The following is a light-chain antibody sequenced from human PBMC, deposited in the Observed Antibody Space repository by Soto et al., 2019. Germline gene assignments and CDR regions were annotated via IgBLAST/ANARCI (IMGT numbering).Light chain of an antibody. CDR1: QRLTSSY. V-gene: IGKV3-20*01. Sequence: DIVLTQSPGTLSLSPGERATLSCRASQRLTSSYLAWYQQKPGQAPRLLMYGASTRATGIPDRFSGSGSGTDFTLTISRLEPEDFAVYYCQQYVSSRLTFGGGTKVDIK. J-gene: IGKJ4*01. CDR3: QQYVSSRLT. CDR2: GAS.